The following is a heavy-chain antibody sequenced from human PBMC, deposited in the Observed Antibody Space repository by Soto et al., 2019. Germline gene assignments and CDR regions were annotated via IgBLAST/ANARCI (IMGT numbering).Heavy chain of an antibody. J-gene: IGHJ4*02. D-gene: IGHD3-16*01. CDR3: SHKGGGDRILDY. V-gene: IGHV2-5*02. CDR2: IYWDDAK. CDR1: GFSLSASGVG. Sequence: QITLKESGPTLVKPTQTLTLTCTFSGFSLSASGVGVGWIRQPPGKALEWLAIIYWDDAKHYSPSLNSSLTTTTATAKIPVALTTTNMDPMATATYYCSHKGGGDRILDYWGQGTLVTVSS.